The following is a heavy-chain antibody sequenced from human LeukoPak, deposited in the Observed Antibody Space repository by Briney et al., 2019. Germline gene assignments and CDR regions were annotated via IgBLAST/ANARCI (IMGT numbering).Heavy chain of an antibody. V-gene: IGHV3-30*02. CDR2: IGDDGRDQ. D-gene: IGHD7-27*01. CDR1: GFTFSGHA. Sequence: PGGSLGLSCAASGFTFSGHAMHWVRQTPGVGLEWLAIIGDDGRDQHYTDSVKGRFTISRDNSKNTLFLQLNSLTPEDTALYLCARDLMWGFDYWGQGTLVTVSS. CDR3: ARDLMWGFDY. J-gene: IGHJ4*02.